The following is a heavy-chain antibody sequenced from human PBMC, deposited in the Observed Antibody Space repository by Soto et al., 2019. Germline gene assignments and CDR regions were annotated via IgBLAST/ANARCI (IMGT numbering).Heavy chain of an antibody. CDR3: AKETIVLAAADYYFDY. J-gene: IGHJ4*02. CDR2: ISYDGSNK. V-gene: IGHV3-30*18. D-gene: IGHD6-13*01. CDR1: GFTFSSYG. Sequence: GGSLRLSCAASGFTFSSYGMHWVRQAPGKGLEWVAVISYDGSNKYYADSVKGRFTISRDNSKNTLYLQMNSLRAEDTAVYYCAKETIVLAAADYYFDYWGQGTLVTVSS.